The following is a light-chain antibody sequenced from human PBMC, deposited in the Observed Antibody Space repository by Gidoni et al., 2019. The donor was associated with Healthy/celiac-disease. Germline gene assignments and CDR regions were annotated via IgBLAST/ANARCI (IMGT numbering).Light chain of an antibody. Sequence: QAALTQPASVSRSPEQSITISCDGTSSDVGSYNLVSRYQQHPGKAPKLMIYDGSKRPSGVSNRFSGSKSGNTASLTISGLQAEDEADYYCCSYAGSSTYVFGTGTKVTVL. CDR3: CSYAGSSTYV. V-gene: IGLV2-23*01. CDR1: SSDVGSYNL. CDR2: DGS. J-gene: IGLJ1*01.